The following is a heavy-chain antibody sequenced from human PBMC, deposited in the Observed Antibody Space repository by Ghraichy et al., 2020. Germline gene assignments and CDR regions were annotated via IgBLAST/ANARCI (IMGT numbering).Heavy chain of an antibody. CDR3: ARDYLGGWYGTGYFDL. Sequence: SETLSLTCTVSGGSISSYYWSWIRQLAGEGLEWIGRIYTSGSTNYNPSLKSRVTMSVDTSKNQFSLKLSSVTAADTAVYYCARDYLGGWYGTGYFDLWGRGTLVTVSS. CDR1: GGSISSYY. V-gene: IGHV4-4*07. CDR2: IYTSGST. J-gene: IGHJ2*01. D-gene: IGHD6-19*01.